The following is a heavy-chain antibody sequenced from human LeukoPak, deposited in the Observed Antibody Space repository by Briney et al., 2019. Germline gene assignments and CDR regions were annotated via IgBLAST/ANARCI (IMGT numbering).Heavy chain of an antibody. J-gene: IGHJ3*02. V-gene: IGHV3-21*01. CDR1: GFTFNTYS. CDR3: AREMGDIVVVVAGLDAFDI. CDR2: ISSSSKYI. D-gene: IGHD2-15*01. Sequence: PGGSLRLSCAASGFTFNTYSMNWVRQAPGKGLEWVSSISSSSKYIYYADSVKGRFTISRDNAKNSLYLQMNSLRAEDTAVYYCAREMGDIVVVVAGLDAFDIWGQGTMVTVSS.